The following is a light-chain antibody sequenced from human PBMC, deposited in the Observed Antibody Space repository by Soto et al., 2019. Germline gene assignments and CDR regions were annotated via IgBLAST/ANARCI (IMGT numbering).Light chain of an antibody. CDR3: QQYGASPFT. Sequence: IVLTQSPGTLSLFPGERATLSCRASLSVSGSYLAWFLQKPRQSPRLLIYGASSRATGIPDRFSGSGSVTDFSLSISRLEPEDFAMYYCQQYGASPFTFGQGTKLEIK. CDR2: GAS. V-gene: IGKV3-20*01. J-gene: IGKJ2*01. CDR1: LSVSGSY.